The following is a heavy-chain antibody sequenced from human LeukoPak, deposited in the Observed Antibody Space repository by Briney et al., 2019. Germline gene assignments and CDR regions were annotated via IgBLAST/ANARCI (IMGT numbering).Heavy chain of an antibody. CDR1: GFSFSAYL. Sequence: GESLKISWKISGFSFSAYLIAWVRAMPGKGLEWMGIIFPGDSDTTYSPSFQGQVTVSADKSISTAYLQWNNLKASDSAMYYCASNLGGKFYFGNWGQGTLITVS. V-gene: IGHV5-51*01. CDR2: IFPGDSDT. J-gene: IGHJ4*02. CDR3: ASNLGGKFYFGN. D-gene: IGHD1-20*01.